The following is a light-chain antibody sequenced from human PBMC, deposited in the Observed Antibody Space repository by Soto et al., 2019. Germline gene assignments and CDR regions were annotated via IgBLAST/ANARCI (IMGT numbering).Light chain of an antibody. V-gene: IGKV3-11*01. J-gene: IGKJ2*01. Sequence: EIVLTQSPATLSLSPGERATLSCRASQSVSSYLAWYQQKPGQALRLLIYDASNRATGIPARFSGSGSGTDLTLTISSLEPEDFAVYYCQQRSNWPPGYTFGQGTKLEIK. CDR1: QSVSSY. CDR2: DAS. CDR3: QQRSNWPPGYT.